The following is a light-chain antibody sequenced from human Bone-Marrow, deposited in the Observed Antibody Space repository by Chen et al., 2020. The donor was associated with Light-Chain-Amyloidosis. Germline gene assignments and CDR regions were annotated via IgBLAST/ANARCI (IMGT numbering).Light chain of an antibody. V-gene: IGLV6-57*01. J-gene: IGLJ3*02. CDR3: QSYQGSSQGV. Sequence: NFMLTQPHSVSGSPGKTGIISCTRSSGSIATNYVQWYQQRPGSSPPTVIYEADQRPSGVPDRFSGSIDRSSSSASLTISGLKTEDEADYYCQSYQGSSQGVFGGGTKLTVL. CDR2: EAD. CDR1: SGSIATNY.